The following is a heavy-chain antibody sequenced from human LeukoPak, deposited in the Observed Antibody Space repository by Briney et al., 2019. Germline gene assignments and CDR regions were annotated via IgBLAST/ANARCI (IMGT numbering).Heavy chain of an antibody. Sequence: PGGSLRLSCAASGFNLSDYSMSWFRQAPGKGLEWVSYIGSGGGTKYYADSVKGRFTISRDNAKNSLYLQMNSLRAEDTAVFYCARGGSSHYYDSSGYYPLGAFDIWGQGTMVTVSS. D-gene: IGHD3-22*01. CDR1: GFNLSDYS. CDR2: IGSGGGTK. J-gene: IGHJ3*02. CDR3: ARGGSSHYYDSSGYYPLGAFDI. V-gene: IGHV3-11*04.